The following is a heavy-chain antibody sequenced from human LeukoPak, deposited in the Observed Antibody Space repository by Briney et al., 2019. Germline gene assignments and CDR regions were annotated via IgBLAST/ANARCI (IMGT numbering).Heavy chain of an antibody. V-gene: IGHV1-2*02. CDR2: LRPDTGAT. D-gene: IGHD5-12*01. CDR1: GYTFSAFY. CDR3: ARVDTVGTVNPFY. Sequence: GASVKVSSKTSGYTFSAFYIHWVRQVPGQGLEWMGWLRPDTGATNFAQNFLGRVTMTGDTSISTAYMELSRLRPDDTAVYYCARVDTVGTVNPFYWGQGTLVTVSS. J-gene: IGHJ4*02.